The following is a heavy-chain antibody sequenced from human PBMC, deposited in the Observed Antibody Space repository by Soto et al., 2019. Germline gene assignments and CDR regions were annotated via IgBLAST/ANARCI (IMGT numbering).Heavy chain of an antibody. D-gene: IGHD3-10*01. CDR2: IRGFSPYT. Sequence: SGGSLRLSCISSGFTFRTYTMNWVRQAPGKGLEWVSGIRGFSPYTFYAESVKGRFTISRDNAKNSLYLQMDSLRAEDTAVYYCARDRGYDAHDYYYNAMDVWGQGTTVTVSS. J-gene: IGHJ6*02. CDR3: ARDRGYDAHDYYYNAMDV. CDR1: GFTFRTYT. V-gene: IGHV3-21*01.